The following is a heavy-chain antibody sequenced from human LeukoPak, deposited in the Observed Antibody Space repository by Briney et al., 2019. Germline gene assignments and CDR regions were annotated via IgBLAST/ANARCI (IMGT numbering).Heavy chain of an antibody. CDR2: INSDGSST. CDR3: GRTYDVGTPFM. Sequence: GGSLRLSCAASGFTFSSYWIHGLRQAPGKGLVWVSHINSDGSSTTYADSVKGRFTISRDNAKNTLFLQMNSLRDEDTAVYHCGRTYDVGTPFMWGQGTLVTVSS. V-gene: IGHV3-74*01. J-gene: IGHJ4*02. CDR1: GFTFSSYW. D-gene: IGHD3-16*01.